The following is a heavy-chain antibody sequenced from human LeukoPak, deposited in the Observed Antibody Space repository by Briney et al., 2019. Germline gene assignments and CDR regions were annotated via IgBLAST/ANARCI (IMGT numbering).Heavy chain of an antibody. V-gene: IGHV3-53*05. CDR2: IYSGGST. CDR1: GFTVSSNY. J-gene: IGHJ4*02. Sequence: GGSLRLSCAASGFTVSSNYMSWVRQAPGKGLEWVSVIYSGGSTYYADSVKGRFTISRDNSKSTLYLQMNSLRPEDTAVYYCAKGGASVTRYVDYWGQGTLVTVSS. D-gene: IGHD4-17*01. CDR3: AKGGASVTRYVDY.